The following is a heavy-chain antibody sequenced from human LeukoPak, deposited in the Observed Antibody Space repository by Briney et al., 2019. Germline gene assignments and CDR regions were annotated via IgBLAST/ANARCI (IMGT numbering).Heavy chain of an antibody. CDR1: RFTFSSYW. V-gene: IGHV3-7*01. Sequence: GGSLRLSCAASRFTFSSYWLTWVSQARGKGLEWVANIKQDGSEKYYVDSVKGRFTISRDNAKNSLYLQMNSLRAEDTAVYYCVRETVDTAFDYWGQGTLVTVSS. CDR3: VRETVDTAFDY. CDR2: IKQDGSEK. J-gene: IGHJ4*02. D-gene: IGHD5-18*01.